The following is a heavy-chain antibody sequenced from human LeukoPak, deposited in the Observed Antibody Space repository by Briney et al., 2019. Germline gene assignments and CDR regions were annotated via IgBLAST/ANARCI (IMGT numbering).Heavy chain of an antibody. CDR3: ARAPSVAGPHYDFWSGYFGFDP. V-gene: IGHV1-18*01. D-gene: IGHD3-3*01. CDR1: GYTFTSYG. Sequence: ASVKVSCKASGYTFTSYGISWVRQAPGQGLEWMGWISAYNGNTNYAQKLQGRVTMTTDTSTSTAYMELRSLRSDDTAVYYCARAPSVAGPHYDFWSGYFGFDPWGQGTLVTVSS. CDR2: ISAYNGNT. J-gene: IGHJ5*02.